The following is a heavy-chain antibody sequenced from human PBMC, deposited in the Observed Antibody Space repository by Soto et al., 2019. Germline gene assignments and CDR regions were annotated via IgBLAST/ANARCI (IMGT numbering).Heavy chain of an antibody. CDR1: GGSVRSSGYY. J-gene: IGHJ4*02. V-gene: IGHV4-39*01. CDR3: ARLILACTEPCDS. Sequence: QLQLQESGPGLVKPSETLSLTCTVSGGSVRSSGYYWAWIRQPPGKGLEWIGSLYSSGKTYRNPSLKSRVTMSDDTSKNQLSLRLSSVTAADTAVYYCARLILACTEPCDSWGQGTLVTVSS. CDR2: LYSSGKT. D-gene: IGHD2-15*01.